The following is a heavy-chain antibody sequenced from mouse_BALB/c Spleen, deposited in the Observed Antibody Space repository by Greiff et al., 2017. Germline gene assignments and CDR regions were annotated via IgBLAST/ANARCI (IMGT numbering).Heavy chain of an antibody. J-gene: IGHJ4*01. CDR3: ARIIYYGNLYYAMDY. Sequence: VQLKESGGGLVKPGGSLKLSCAASGFTFSSYAMSWVRQTPEKRLEWVASISSGGSTYYPDSVKGRFTISRDNARNILYLQMSSLRSEDTAMYYCARIIYYGNLYYAMDYWGQGTSVTVSS. V-gene: IGHV5-6-5*01. CDR2: ISSGGST. D-gene: IGHD2-1*01. CDR1: GFTFSSYA.